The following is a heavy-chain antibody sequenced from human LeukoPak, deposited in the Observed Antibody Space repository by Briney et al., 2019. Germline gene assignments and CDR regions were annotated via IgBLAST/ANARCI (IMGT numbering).Heavy chain of an antibody. CDR2: IYYSGST. CDR1: GGSISSSSYY. CDR3: ARAKAKAAYFDY. V-gene: IGHV4-39*07. J-gene: IGHJ4*02. D-gene: IGHD6-13*01. Sequence: SETLSLTCTVSGGSISSSSYYWGWIRQPPGKGLEWIGSIYYSGSTYYNPSLKSRVTISVDTYKNQFSLKLSPVTAADTAVYYCARAKAKAAYFDYWGQGTLVTVSS.